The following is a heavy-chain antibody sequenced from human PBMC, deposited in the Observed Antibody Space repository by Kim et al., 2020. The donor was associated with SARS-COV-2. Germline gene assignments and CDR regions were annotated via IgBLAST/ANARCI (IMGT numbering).Heavy chain of an antibody. J-gene: IGHJ4*02. D-gene: IGHD3-10*01. Sequence: ASVKVSCKTSGYTFTTFDIYWVRQTPGQGLEVMGWMNPGGGNKDYEHKFKGRVTMTADTSLSTAYLELSPLRSDDTAMYYCAREGGRASGGAIAYWGRGT. CDR1: GYTFTTFD. CDR2: MNPGGGNK. V-gene: IGHV1-8*02. CDR3: AREGGRASGGAIAY.